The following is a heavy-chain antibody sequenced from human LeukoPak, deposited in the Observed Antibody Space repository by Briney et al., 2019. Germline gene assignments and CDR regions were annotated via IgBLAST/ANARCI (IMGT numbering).Heavy chain of an antibody. CDR2: INPNSGGT. V-gene: IGHV1-2*02. CDR1: GYTFTGYY. D-gene: IGHD2-2*01. Sequence: GASVKVSCKASGYTFTGYYMHWVRQAPGQGLEWMGWINPNSGGTNYAQKFQGRVTMTRDTSISTAYMELSRLRSDDTAVYYCARGIGCSSTTRYFAWFDPWGQGTLVTVSS. J-gene: IGHJ5*02. CDR3: ARGIGCSSTTRYFAWFDP.